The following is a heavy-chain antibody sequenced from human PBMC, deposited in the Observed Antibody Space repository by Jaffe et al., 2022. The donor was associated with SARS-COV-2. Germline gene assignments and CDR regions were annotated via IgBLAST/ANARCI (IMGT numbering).Heavy chain of an antibody. Sequence: EVQLVESGGGLVQPGGSLRLSCAASGFTFSNYDMHWVRQITGKGLEWVSAIGSGGDTYYPGSVKGRFTISRENAKNSLFLQMNSLRAGDTAVYYCARAPGHIVGATGAFDLWGQGTMVTVSS. CDR2: IGSGGDT. CDR1: GFTFSNYD. CDR3: ARAPGHIVGATGAFDL. J-gene: IGHJ3*01. D-gene: IGHD1-26*01. V-gene: IGHV3-13*01.